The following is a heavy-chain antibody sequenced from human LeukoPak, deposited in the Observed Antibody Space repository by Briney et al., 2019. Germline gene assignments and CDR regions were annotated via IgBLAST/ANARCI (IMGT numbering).Heavy chain of an antibody. Sequence: PSETLSLTCVVYNGSFSSSYWSWIRQSPGKGLEWIGEIHHSGSTKYNPSLKSRVTISVDTSKDQFSLKLSSVTAADTAVYYCARRLQLCYYYYYYMDVWAKGTTVTISS. CDR2: IHHSGST. V-gene: IGHV4-34*01. D-gene: IGHD5-24*01. CDR3: ARRLQLCYYYYYYMDV. CDR1: NGSFSSSY. J-gene: IGHJ6*03.